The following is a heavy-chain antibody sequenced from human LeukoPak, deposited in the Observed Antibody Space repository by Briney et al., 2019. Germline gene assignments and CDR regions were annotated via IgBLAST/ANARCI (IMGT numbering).Heavy chain of an antibody. Sequence: PSETLSLTCTVSGGSISSYYWSWIRQPPGKGLEWIGDNDYSGSTNYNPSLKSRVTISVDTSKNQFSLKLGSVTAADTAVYYCASPTDGYMALGYWRQGPLATVSS. V-gene: IGHV4-59*08. CDR2: NDYSGST. CDR3: ASPTDGYMALGY. J-gene: IGHJ4*02. CDR1: GGSISSYY. D-gene: IGHD5-24*01.